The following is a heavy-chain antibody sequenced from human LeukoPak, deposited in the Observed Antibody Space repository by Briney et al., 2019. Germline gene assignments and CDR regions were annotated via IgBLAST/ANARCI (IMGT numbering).Heavy chain of an antibody. J-gene: IGHJ4*02. CDR2: ISGSGGST. CDR1: GFTFDDYG. CDR3: AKDFHYVVY. V-gene: IGHV3-23*01. Sequence: GGSLRLSCAASGFTFDDYGMSWVRQAPGKGLEWVSAISGSGGSTYYADSVKGRFTISRDNSKNTLYLQMNSLRAEDTAVYYCAKDFHYVVYWGQGTLVTVSS.